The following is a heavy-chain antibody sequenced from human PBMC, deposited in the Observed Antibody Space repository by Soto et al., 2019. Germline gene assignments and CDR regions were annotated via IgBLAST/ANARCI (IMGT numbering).Heavy chain of an antibody. V-gene: IGHV3-48*02. D-gene: IGHD6-6*01. J-gene: IGHJ6*02. CDR1: GFSFSDYS. Sequence: GESLKISCAASGFSFSDYSMNWVRQAPGKGLEWLSYISRSGSLNYYADSVKGRFTISRDNAKNSLYLEMNSVRDEDTAMYYCARDLEYSSSWYYYYGLDVWGHGTTVTVSS. CDR2: ISRSGSLN. CDR3: ARDLEYSSSWYYYYGLDV.